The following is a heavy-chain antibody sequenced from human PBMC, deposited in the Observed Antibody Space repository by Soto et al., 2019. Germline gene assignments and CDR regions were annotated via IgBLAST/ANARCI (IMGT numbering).Heavy chain of an antibody. J-gene: IGHJ6*03. Sequence: PSETLSLTCTVSGGSISSYYWSWIRQPPGKGLEWIGYIYYSGSTNYNPSLKSRVTISVDTSKNQFSLKLSSVTAADTAVYYCARTARRIGDYDSVYYYYYMDVWGKGTTVTVSS. D-gene: IGHD4-17*01. CDR2: IYYSGST. CDR3: ARTARRIGDYDSVYYYYYMDV. V-gene: IGHV4-59*12. CDR1: GGSISSYY.